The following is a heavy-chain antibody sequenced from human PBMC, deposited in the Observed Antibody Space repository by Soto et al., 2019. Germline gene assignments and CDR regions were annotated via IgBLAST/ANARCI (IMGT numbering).Heavy chain of an antibody. CDR3: ARGRDQLLYNGMDV. CDR1: GLSVSSTF. V-gene: IGHV3-53*02. CDR2: IYPDGST. Sequence: EVQLVETGGDLIQPGGSLRLSCAASGLSVSSTFMNWVRQAPGEGLFWVAVIYPDGSTYYADSVMGRFTISRDTSKNTVSLQMDSLTVDDSAVYHCARGRDQLLYNGMDVWGQGTTVIVSS. D-gene: IGHD1-1*01. J-gene: IGHJ6*02.